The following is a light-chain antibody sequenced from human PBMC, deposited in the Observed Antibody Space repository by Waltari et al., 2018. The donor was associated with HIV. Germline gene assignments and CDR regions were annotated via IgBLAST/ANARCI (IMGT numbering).Light chain of an antibody. J-gene: IGLJ3*02. CDR3: ATWDDSLSGPV. Sequence: QSVLTQPPSASGTHGQRVTISCSGRSSNIGNKSVYWYQQLPGTAPKLLLYRNNQQPSGVPERFSCAESDMSAALAIRWRRSEYEADYSCATWDDSLSGPVFGGGTKLTVL. CDR2: RNN. CDR1: SSNIGNKS. V-gene: IGLV1-47*01.